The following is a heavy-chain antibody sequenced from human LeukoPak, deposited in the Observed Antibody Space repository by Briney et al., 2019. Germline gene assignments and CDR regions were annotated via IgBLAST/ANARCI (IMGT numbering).Heavy chain of an antibody. CDR2: INPNSGGT. Sequence: ASVKVSCKASGYTFTGYYMHWVRQAPGQGLEWMGRINPNSGGTNYAQKFQGRVTMTRDTSISTAYMELSRLRSDDTAVYYCARDYVTMVRGIDYWGQGTLVTVSS. V-gene: IGHV1-2*06. D-gene: IGHD3-10*01. CDR1: GYTFTGYY. J-gene: IGHJ4*02. CDR3: ARDYVTMVRGIDY.